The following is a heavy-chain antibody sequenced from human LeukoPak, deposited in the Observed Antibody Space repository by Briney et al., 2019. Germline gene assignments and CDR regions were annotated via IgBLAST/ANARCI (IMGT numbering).Heavy chain of an antibody. CDR2: ISDSGGST. D-gene: IGHD5-18*01. J-gene: IGHJ6*02. V-gene: IGHV3-64D*09. CDR3: MCGYTFGPFGTYV. Sequence: PGGSLRLSCSASGFPFSSYAMHWGGQAPGQGLEYVSAISDSGGSTYYADSVKGRFTISRDNSKNTVYLQMSSLRAEDTAVYFCMCGYTFGPFGTYVWDQGTTVTVSS. CDR1: GFPFSSYA.